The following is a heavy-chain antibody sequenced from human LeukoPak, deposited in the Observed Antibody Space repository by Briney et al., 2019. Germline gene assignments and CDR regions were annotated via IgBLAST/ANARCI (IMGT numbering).Heavy chain of an antibody. CDR2: ISSSSSYI. D-gene: IGHD6-6*01. CDR1: GFTFSSYS. J-gene: IGHJ6*02. V-gene: IGHV3-21*01. CDR3: ARALSSLGYGMDV. Sequence: PWGSLTLSCAASGFTFSSYSMNWVRQPPGKGLEWVSSISSSSSYIYYADSVKGRFTISRDNAKNSLYLQMNSLRAEDTAVYYCARALSSLGYGMDVWGQGTTVTVSS.